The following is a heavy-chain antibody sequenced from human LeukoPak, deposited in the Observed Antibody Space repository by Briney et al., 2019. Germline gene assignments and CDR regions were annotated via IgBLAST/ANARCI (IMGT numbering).Heavy chain of an antibody. CDR3: ARSPSFHFDY. V-gene: IGHV5-51*01. CDR1: GYLFTNYW. Sequence: GESLKISGKVSGYLFTNYWIGWVRQMPGKGLEWMGIIYPGDSDTKFRPSFQGQVTISADKSISTTYLQWSSLKASDTAMYYCARSPSFHFDYWGQGTLVTVSS. CDR2: IYPGDSDT. J-gene: IGHJ4*02.